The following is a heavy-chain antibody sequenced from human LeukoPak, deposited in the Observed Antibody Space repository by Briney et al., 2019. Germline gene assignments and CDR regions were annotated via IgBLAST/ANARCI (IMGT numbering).Heavy chain of an antibody. CDR1: GGSISSYY. CDR2: IYYSGST. J-gene: IGHJ5*02. Sequence: SETPSLTCTVSGGSISSYYWSWIRQPPGKGLEWIGYIYYSGSTNYNPSLKSRVTMSVDTSKNQFSLKLSSVTAADTAVYYCARDSTYRFDPWGQGTLVTVSS. V-gene: IGHV4-59*12. CDR3: ARDSTYRFDP.